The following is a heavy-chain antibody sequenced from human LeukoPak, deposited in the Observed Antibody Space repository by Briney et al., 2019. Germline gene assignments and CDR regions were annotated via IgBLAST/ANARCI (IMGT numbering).Heavy chain of an antibody. D-gene: IGHD3-10*01. CDR3: ARGFGAYYYMDV. CDR1: GFTVSDYY. CDR2: ISSSGSTI. J-gene: IGHJ6*03. V-gene: IGHV3-11*01. Sequence: GGSLRLSCPASGFTVSDYYMSWIRQAPGKGLEWVSYISSSGSTIYYADFVKGRFTISRDNAKNSLYLQMNSLRAEDTAVYYCARGFGAYYYMDVWGKGTTVTISS.